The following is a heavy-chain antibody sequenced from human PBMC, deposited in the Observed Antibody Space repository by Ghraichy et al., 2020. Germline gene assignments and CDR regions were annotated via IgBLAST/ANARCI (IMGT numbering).Heavy chain of an antibody. Sequence: SETLSLTCTVSGGSISSGSYYWSWIRQPAGKGLEWIGRIYTSGSTNYNPSLKSRVTISVDTSKNQFSLKLSSVTAADTAVYYCAREKMLRFLEWPQGMDVWGQGTTVTVSS. CDR2: IYTSGST. CDR1: GGSISSGSYY. CDR3: AREKMLRFLEWPQGMDV. D-gene: IGHD3-3*01. V-gene: IGHV4-61*02. J-gene: IGHJ6*02.